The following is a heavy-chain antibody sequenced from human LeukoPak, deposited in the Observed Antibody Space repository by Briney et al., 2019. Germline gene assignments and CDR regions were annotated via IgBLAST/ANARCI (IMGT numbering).Heavy chain of an antibody. CDR1: GYSISSGYY. CDR2: IYHSGST. CDR3: ASLTIFGVVKRLDNYMDV. V-gene: IGHV4-38-2*02. D-gene: IGHD3-3*01. J-gene: IGHJ6*03. Sequence: SETLSLTCTVSGYSISSGYYWGWIRQPPGKGLEWIGSIYHSGSTYYTPSLKRRVTISVDTSKNQFSLKLSSVTAADTAVYYCASLTIFGVVKRLDNYMDVWGKGTTVTVSS.